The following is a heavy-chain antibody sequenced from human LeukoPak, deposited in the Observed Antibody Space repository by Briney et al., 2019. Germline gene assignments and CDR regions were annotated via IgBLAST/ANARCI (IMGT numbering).Heavy chain of an antibody. V-gene: IGHV1-2*06. J-gene: IGHJ4*02. CDR2: INPNSGGT. Sequence: ASVKVSCKASGYTFSGYYMHWVRQAPGQGLEWMGRINPNSGGTNYAQKFQGRVTMTRDTSISTAYMELSRLRSDDTAVYYCAREYSSSEMDYWGQGTLVTVSS. CDR1: GYTFSGYY. D-gene: IGHD6-13*01. CDR3: AREYSSSEMDY.